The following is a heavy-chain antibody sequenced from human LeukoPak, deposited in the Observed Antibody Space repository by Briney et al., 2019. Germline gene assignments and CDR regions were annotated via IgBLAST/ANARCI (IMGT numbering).Heavy chain of an antibody. V-gene: IGHV4-31*03. CDR2: IFHSGSS. Sequence: SETLSLTCTVSGASISSGGYYWSWIRQLPGKGLEWIGYIFHSGSSYYNPSLKSRVNMSVDTSTNTFSLRLTSVTAADTAVYYCARVPPWEATFFSTWKYHFDQWGQGTLVIVSS. J-gene: IGHJ4*02. CDR3: ARVPPWEATFFSTWKYHFDQ. CDR1: GASISSGGYY. D-gene: IGHD1-7*01.